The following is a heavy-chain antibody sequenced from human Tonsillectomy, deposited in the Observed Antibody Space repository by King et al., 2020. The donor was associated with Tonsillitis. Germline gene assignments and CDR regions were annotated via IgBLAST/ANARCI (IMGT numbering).Heavy chain of an antibody. CDR1: GGSISSGNYY. V-gene: IGHV4-31*03. Sequence: QLQESGPGLVKPSQTLSLTCTVSGGSISSGNYYWSWIRQHPGKGLEWIGYIYYSGSTYYNPSLKSRVTISVDTSKNQFSLKLSSVTAADTAVYYCARDVISLVRGVSYYYYGMDVWGQGTTVTVSS. CDR3: ARDVISLVRGVSYYYYGMDV. D-gene: IGHD3-10*01. CDR2: IYYSGST. J-gene: IGHJ6*02.